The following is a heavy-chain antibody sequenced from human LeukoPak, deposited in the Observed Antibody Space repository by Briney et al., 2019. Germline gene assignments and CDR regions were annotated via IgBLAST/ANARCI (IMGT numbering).Heavy chain of an antibody. D-gene: IGHD6-13*01. CDR2: IYYSGST. V-gene: IGHV4-59*12. Sequence: SETLSLTCTVSGGSINSYYWSWIRQPPGKGLEWIGYIYYSGSTNYNPSLKSRVTISIDTSKNQFSLKLSSVTAADTAVYYCARVAAAGTFDYWGQGTLVTVSS. J-gene: IGHJ4*02. CDR1: GGSINSYY. CDR3: ARVAAAGTFDY.